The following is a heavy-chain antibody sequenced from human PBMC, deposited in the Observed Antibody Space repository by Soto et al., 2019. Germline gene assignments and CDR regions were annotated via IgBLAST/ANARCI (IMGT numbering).Heavy chain of an antibody. CDR2: TYYRSKWYN. D-gene: IGHD2-2*01. J-gene: IGHJ4*02. Sequence: PSQTLSLTCAISGDSVSSNSAAWNWIRQSPSRGLEWLGRTYYRSKWYNDYAVSVKSRITINPDTSKNQFSLQLNSVTPEDTAVYYCARGGGYCSSTSCHDWNFDYWGQGTLVTVSS. V-gene: IGHV6-1*01. CDR3: ARGGGYCSSTSCHDWNFDY. CDR1: GDSVSSNSAA.